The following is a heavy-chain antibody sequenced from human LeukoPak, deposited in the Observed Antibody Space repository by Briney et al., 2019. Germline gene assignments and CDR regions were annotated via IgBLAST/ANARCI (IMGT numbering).Heavy chain of an antibody. CDR3: AREYSYGYYYYYYGMDV. V-gene: IGHV4-39*02. Sequence: PSETLSLTCTVSGGSISSSTYYWGWIRQPPGKGLEWIGSIYDSGSTYYNPSLKSRVTISVDTSKNQFSLKLNSVTAADTAVYYCAREYSYGYYYYYYGMDVWGQGTTVTVSS. CDR1: GGSISSSTYY. CDR2: IYDSGST. J-gene: IGHJ6*02. D-gene: IGHD5-18*01.